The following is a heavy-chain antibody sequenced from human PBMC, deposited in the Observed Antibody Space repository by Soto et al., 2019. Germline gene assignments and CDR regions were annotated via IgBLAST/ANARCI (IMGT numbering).Heavy chain of an antibody. D-gene: IGHD6-13*01. CDR2: IIPIFGTA. CDR3: ARIRAHSSSWYKFDP. Sequence: SVKVSCKASGGTFSSYAISWVRQAPGQGLEWMGGIIPIFGTANYAQKFQGRVTITADKSTSTAYMELSSLRSEETAVYYCARIRAHSSSWYKFDPWGQGTRVTVSS. V-gene: IGHV1-69*06. CDR1: GGTFSSYA. J-gene: IGHJ5*02.